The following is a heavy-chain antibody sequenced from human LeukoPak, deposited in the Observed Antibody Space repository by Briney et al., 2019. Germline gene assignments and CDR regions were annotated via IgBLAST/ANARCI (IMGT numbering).Heavy chain of an antibody. CDR1: GFTFSSYA. CDR2: ISGSGGST. V-gene: IGHV3-23*01. CDR3: AKVPHHITYYYDSSGYVFDY. D-gene: IGHD3-22*01. J-gene: IGHJ4*02. Sequence: PGGSLRLSCAASGFTFSSYAMSCVRQAPGKGLEWVSGISGSGGSTYYADSVKGRPTISRDNSKNTLYLQMNSLTAEDTAVYHCAKVPHHITYYYDSSGYVFDYWGQGTLVTVSS.